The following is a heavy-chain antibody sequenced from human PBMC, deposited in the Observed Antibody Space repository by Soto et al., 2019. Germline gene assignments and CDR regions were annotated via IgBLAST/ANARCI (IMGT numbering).Heavy chain of an antibody. CDR2: IYHSGST. D-gene: IGHD6-19*01. V-gene: IGHV4-30-2*01. J-gene: IGHJ4*02. CDR1: GGSISSGGYS. Sequence: QLQLQESGSGLVKPSQTLSLTCAVSGGSISSGGYSWSWIRQPPGKGLEWIGYIYHSGSTYYNPSLKSRVTISVDRSKTQFSLKLSSVTAAETAVYYCARAGGLGAVAVDYWGQGTLVTVSS. CDR3: ARAGGLGAVAVDY.